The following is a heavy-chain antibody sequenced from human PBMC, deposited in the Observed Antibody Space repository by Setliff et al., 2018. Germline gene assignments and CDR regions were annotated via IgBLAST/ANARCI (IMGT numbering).Heavy chain of an antibody. Sequence: ASVKVSCKASGYSFLSYGITWVRQAPGQGLEWMGWISAQDGNTIYAQNFQGRVTMTTDTSTSTAYMELRNLRSDDTAVYYCTRDTNIVVVPPHRTAFDIWGQGTMVTVSS. CDR1: GYSFLSYG. D-gene: IGHD2-2*01. J-gene: IGHJ3*02. V-gene: IGHV1-18*01. CDR3: TRDTNIVVVPPHRTAFDI. CDR2: ISAQDGNT.